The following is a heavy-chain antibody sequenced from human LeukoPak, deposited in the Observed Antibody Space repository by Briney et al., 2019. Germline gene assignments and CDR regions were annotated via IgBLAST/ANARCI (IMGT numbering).Heavy chain of an antibody. CDR1: GFTFSSYS. Sequence: GGSLRLSCAASGFTFSSYSMTWVRQAPGKGLEWVSSISSSSSYIYYADSVKGRFTISGDNAKNSLYLQMNSLRAEDTAVYYCARAHYDILTGPNYFDYWGQGTLVTVSS. J-gene: IGHJ4*02. D-gene: IGHD3-9*01. CDR3: ARAHYDILTGPNYFDY. CDR2: ISSSSSYI. V-gene: IGHV3-21*01.